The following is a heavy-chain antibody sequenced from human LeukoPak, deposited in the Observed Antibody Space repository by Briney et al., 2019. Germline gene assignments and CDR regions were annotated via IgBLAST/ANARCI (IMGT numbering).Heavy chain of an antibody. D-gene: IGHD3-22*01. J-gene: IGHJ4*02. CDR3: ARAPYPLSSGYYYGYYFDY. CDR2: IIPIFGTA. Sequence: ASVKVSCKASGGTFSSYTISWVQQAPGQGLEWMGGIIPIFGTANYAQKFQGRVTITADESTSTAYMELSSLRSDDTAVYYCARAPYPLSSGYYYGYYFDYWGQGTLVTVSS. CDR1: GGTFSSYT. V-gene: IGHV1-69*13.